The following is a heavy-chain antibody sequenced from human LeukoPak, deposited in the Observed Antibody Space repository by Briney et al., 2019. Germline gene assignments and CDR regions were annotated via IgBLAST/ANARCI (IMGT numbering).Heavy chain of an antibody. V-gene: IGHV1-46*01. Sequence: GASVKVSCKASGYIFTNYYIHWVRQAPGQGLECMGIINPSGGSTSYAQKLQRRVTMTRNTSISTAYMELSSLRSEDTGVYYCARGLWFDSWGQGTLV. CDR3: ARGLWFDS. J-gene: IGHJ5*01. CDR1: GYIFTNYY. CDR2: INPSGGST.